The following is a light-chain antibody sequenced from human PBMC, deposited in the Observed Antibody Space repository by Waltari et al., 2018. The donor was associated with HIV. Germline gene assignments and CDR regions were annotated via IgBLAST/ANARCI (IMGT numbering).Light chain of an antibody. J-gene: IGKJ2*01. V-gene: IGKV2-30*01. Sequence: EVVMTQSPLSLPVTLGQPASISCRSSQSLVYSDGITYLSWFHQRPGQSPRRLSYKVSNRDSGVPDRFSGSGAGTDFTLKISRVEAEDVGVYYCMQGSHLYTFGQGTKLEIK. CDR2: KVS. CDR1: QSLVYSDGITY. CDR3: MQGSHLYT.